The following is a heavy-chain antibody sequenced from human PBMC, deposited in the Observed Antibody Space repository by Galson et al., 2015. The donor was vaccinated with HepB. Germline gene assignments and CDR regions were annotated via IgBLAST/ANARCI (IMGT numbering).Heavy chain of an antibody. D-gene: IGHD6-19*01. Sequence: SVKVSCKASGYTFTSNYMHWVRQAPGQGLEWMGIINPSGGSTSYAQKFQGRVTMTRDTSTSTVYMELSSLRSEDTAVYYCARDHAVAGPVGYFQHWGQGTLVTVSS. CDR3: ARDHAVAGPVGYFQH. V-gene: IGHV1-46*01. CDR1: GYTFTSNY. CDR2: INPSGGST. J-gene: IGHJ1*01.